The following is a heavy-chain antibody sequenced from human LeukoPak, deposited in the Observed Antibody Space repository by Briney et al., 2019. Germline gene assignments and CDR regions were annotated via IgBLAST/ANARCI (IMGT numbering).Heavy chain of an antibody. Sequence: SETLSLTCTVSGGSISSSSYYWGWIRQPPGKGLEWIGSINYSGSTYYNPSLKSRVTIFVDKSKNQFSLKLSSVTAADTAVYYCARDSSSWPLEYWGQGTLVTVSS. CDR2: INYSGST. V-gene: IGHV4-39*07. D-gene: IGHD6-13*01. J-gene: IGHJ4*02. CDR3: ARDSSSWPLEY. CDR1: GGSISSSSYY.